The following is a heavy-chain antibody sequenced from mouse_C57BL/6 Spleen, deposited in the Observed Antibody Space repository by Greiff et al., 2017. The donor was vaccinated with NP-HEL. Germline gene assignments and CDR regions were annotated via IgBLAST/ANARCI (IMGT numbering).Heavy chain of an antibody. CDR2: IDPSDSYT. CDR3: ARWGDWYFDV. J-gene: IGHJ1*03. Sequence: QVQLQQPGAELVKPGASVKLSCKASGYTFTSYWMQWVKQRPGQGLEWIGEIDPSDSYTNYNQKFKGKATLTVDTSSSTAYMQLSSLTSEDSAVYYCARWGDWYFDVWGTGTTVTVSS. CDR1: GYTFTSYW. V-gene: IGHV1-50*01.